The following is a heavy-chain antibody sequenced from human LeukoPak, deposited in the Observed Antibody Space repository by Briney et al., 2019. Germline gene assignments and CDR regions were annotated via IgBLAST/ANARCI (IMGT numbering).Heavy chain of an antibody. Sequence: VGSLRLSCAASGFTFDDYGMSWVRQAPGKGLEWVSGINWNGGSTGYADSVKGRFTISRDNAKNSLYLQMNSLRAEDTALYYCARVGYDSSGYPSDYFDYWGQGTLVTVSS. V-gene: IGHV3-20*04. CDR3: ARVGYDSSGYPSDYFDY. D-gene: IGHD3-22*01. J-gene: IGHJ4*02. CDR1: GFTFDDYG. CDR2: INWNGGST.